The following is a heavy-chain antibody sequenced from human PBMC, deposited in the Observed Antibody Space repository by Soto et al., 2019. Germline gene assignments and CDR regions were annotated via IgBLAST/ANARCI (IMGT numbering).Heavy chain of an antibody. Sequence: SQTLSLTCAISGDSVSSNSAAWNWIRQSPSRGLEWLGRTYYRSKWYNDYAVSVKSRITINPDTSKNQFSLQLNSVTPEDTAVYYCARDIPSIAVAGFPRFDPWGQGXLVTVYS. CDR1: GDSVSSNSAA. V-gene: IGHV6-1*01. CDR2: TYYRSKWYN. J-gene: IGHJ5*02. D-gene: IGHD6-19*01. CDR3: ARDIPSIAVAGFPRFDP.